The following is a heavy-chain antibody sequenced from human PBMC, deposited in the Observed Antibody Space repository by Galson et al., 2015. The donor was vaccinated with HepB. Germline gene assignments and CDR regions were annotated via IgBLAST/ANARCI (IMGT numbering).Heavy chain of an antibody. CDR2: ISYDGSNK. CDR3: AKDPYLYSALAGTMAGFDY. Sequence: SLRLSCAAPGFTFSNYGMHWVRQAPGQGLEWVAVISYDGSNKYYADSVKGRFTISRDNSKNTLYLPMNSLSAEDTALYYCAKDPYLYSALAGTMAGFDYWGQGTLVTVSS. J-gene: IGHJ4*02. CDR1: GFTFSNYG. D-gene: IGHD6-19*01. V-gene: IGHV3-30*18.